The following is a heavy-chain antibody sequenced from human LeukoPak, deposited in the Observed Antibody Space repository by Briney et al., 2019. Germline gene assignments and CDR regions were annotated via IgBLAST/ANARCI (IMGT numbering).Heavy chain of an antibody. CDR1: GYTFTSYD. D-gene: IGHD4-17*01. CDR3: ARRTVTTRCSDY. J-gene: IGHJ4*02. Sequence: ASVKVSCKASGYTFTSYDINWVRQATGQGLEWMGWMNPNSGNTGYAQKFQGRVTITRNTSISTAYLDLSSLRSEDTAVYYCARRTVTTRCSDYWGQGTLVTVSS. V-gene: IGHV1-8*03. CDR2: MNPNSGNT.